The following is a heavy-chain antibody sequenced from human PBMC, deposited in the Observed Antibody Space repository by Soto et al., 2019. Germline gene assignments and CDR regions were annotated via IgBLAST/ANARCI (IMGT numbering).Heavy chain of an antibody. CDR1: GGTFSSYA. Sequence: GASVKVSFKASGGTFSSYAINWVRQAPGQGLEWMGGIIPIFGTANYAQKFQGRVTITAGESTSTAYMELSSLRSEDTAVYYCARPVEMATISRSYLFYWGQGTLVTVSS. V-gene: IGHV1-69*13. D-gene: IGHD5-12*01. CDR3: ARPVEMATISRSYLFY. CDR2: IIPIFGTA. J-gene: IGHJ4*02.